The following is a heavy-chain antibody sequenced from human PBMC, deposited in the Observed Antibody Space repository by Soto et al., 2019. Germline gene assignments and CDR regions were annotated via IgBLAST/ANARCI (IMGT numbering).Heavy chain of an antibody. CDR3: ARNVCFFCSGYTGPETYICGS. CDR2: ISSSGSTI. Sequence: PGGSLIVSCAASGFTFSRYEMNWVRQAPGKGLEWVSYISSSGSTIYYAYSVKCRFTISRDNAKNSLYLQMKSLRAEDTAVYYCARNVCFFCSGYTGPETYICGSWGQGTL. V-gene: IGHV3-48*03. J-gene: IGHJ5*02. D-gene: IGHD3-3*01. CDR1: GFTFSRYE.